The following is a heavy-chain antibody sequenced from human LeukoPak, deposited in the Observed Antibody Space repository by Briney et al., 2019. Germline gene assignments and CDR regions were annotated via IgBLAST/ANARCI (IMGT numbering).Heavy chain of an antibody. Sequence: SETLSLTCAVSGASISSSNYYWGWIRQPPGKGLEWIGSIYYSGSTYYNPSLKSRVTISVDTSKNQFSLKLSSVTAADTAVYYCARVWVVYTMVREYYFDYWGQGTLVTVSS. CDR1: GASISSSNYY. CDR2: IYYSGST. CDR3: ARVWVVYTMVREYYFDY. J-gene: IGHJ4*02. V-gene: IGHV4-39*07. D-gene: IGHD3-10*01.